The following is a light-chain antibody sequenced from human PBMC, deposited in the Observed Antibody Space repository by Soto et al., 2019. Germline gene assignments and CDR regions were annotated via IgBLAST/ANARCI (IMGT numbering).Light chain of an antibody. CDR3: SSYTSSSLVV. Sequence: QSALTQPASVSGSPGQSITISCTGTSSDVGGYNYVSWYQQHPGKAPKLMIYDVSNRPSGVSNRFSGSKSGNTASLTISGLQAEDEADYYCSSYTSSSLVVFGGWTKLTVL. V-gene: IGLV2-14*01. CDR2: DVS. CDR1: SSDVGGYNY. J-gene: IGLJ2*01.